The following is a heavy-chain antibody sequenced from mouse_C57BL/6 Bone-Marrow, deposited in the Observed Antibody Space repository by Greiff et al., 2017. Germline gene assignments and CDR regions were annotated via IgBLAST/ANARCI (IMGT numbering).Heavy chain of an antibody. D-gene: IGHD1-1*01. V-gene: IGHV1-50*01. Sequence: VQLKQPGAELVKPGASVKLSCKASGYTFTSYWMQWVKQRPGQGLEWIGEIDPSDSYTNYNQKFKGKATLTVDTSSSTAYMQLSSLTSEDSAVYYCAREAYYGSSYPFPYWGQGTLVTVSA. CDR3: AREAYYGSSYPFPY. J-gene: IGHJ3*01. CDR1: GYTFTSYW. CDR2: IDPSDSYT.